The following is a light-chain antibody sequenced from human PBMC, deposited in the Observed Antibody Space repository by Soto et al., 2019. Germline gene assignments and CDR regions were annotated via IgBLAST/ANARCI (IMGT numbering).Light chain of an antibody. CDR2: DAS. J-gene: IGKJ1*01. V-gene: IGKV1-39*01. CDR1: QTISTY. Sequence: IQMTQSPSSLAASVGDRITITCRASQTISTYVNWYRQKSGAAPELLLYDASTLQSGVPSRFSGGASGTDFTLNISSLQLEDFATYYCQQTYNTPLTFGQGTKVEIK. CDR3: QQTYNTPLT.